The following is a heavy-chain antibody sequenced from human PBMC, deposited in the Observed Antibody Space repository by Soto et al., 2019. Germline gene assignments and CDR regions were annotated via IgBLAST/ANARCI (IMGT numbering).Heavy chain of an antibody. CDR3: ARDRGSLDWLNYYGMDV. J-gene: IGHJ6*02. CDR1: GYTFTSYG. V-gene: IGHV1-18*01. Sequence: GASVKVSCKASGYTFTSYGISWVRQAPGQGLEWMGWISAYNGNTNYAQKLQGRVTMTTDTSTSTAYMELRSLRSDDTAVYYCARDRGSLDWLNYYGMDVWGQGTTVTV. D-gene: IGHD1-26*01. CDR2: ISAYNGNT.